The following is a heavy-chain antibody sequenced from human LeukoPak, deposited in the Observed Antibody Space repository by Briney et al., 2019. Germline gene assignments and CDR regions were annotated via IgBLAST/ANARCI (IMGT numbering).Heavy chain of an antibody. J-gene: IGHJ5*02. CDR2: MNPNSGNT. CDR1: VYTFSSYD. CDR3: ARRNYGSPRWFDP. D-gene: IGHD3-10*01. Sequence: ASVKVSCKASVYTFSSYDINWVRQATGQGLEWMGWMNPNSGNTGYAQKFQGRVTMTRNTSISTAYMELSSLRSEDTAVYYCARRNYGSPRWFDPWGQGTLVTVSS. V-gene: IGHV1-8*01.